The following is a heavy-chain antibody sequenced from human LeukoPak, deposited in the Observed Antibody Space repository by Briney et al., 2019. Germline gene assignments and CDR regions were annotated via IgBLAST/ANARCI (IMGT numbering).Heavy chain of an antibody. V-gene: IGHV1-69*13. Sequence: ASVKVSCKASGGTFSSYAISWVRQAPGQGLEWTGGIIPIFGTANYAQKFQGRVTIIADESTSTAYMELSSLRSEDTAVYYCASPRVAVTSFHAFDTWGQGTMVTVSS. CDR2: IIPIFGTA. CDR3: ASPRVAVTSFHAFDT. CDR1: GGTFSSYA. D-gene: IGHD4-17*01. J-gene: IGHJ3*02.